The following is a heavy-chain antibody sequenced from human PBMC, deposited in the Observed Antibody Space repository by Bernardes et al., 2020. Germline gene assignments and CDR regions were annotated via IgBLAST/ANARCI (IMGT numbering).Heavy chain of an antibody. CDR3: AKRHASGTWSLHGMEV. CDR2: IGSGGGT. CDR1: GFTLSTLA. V-gene: IGHV3-23*01. J-gene: IGHJ6*02. D-gene: IGHD3-10*01. Sequence: GGSLRLSCAASGFTLSTLAMSWVRQAPGKGLEWVSVIGSGGGTVYADPVKGRLTISRDNSKNTVYLQMNSLRVEDAAVYYCAKRHASGTWSLHGMEVWGQGTTVTVSS.